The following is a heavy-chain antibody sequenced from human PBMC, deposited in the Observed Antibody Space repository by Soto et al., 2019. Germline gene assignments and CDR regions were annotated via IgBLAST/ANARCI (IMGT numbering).Heavy chain of an antibody. D-gene: IGHD1-1*01. CDR2: MSHSGGT. V-gene: IGHV4-34*01. Sequence: QVQLQQWGAGLLKPSETLSLTCAVFGGSVNSGNYYWSWIRQPPGKGLEWIGEMSHSGGTHFNPSLKGRVTISVDTSNNQFPLKMSSVTAADTALYYCARVERGTATTVVDAFDIWGPGTMVTVSS. CDR3: ARVERGTATTVVDAFDI. CDR1: GGSVNSGNYY. J-gene: IGHJ3*02.